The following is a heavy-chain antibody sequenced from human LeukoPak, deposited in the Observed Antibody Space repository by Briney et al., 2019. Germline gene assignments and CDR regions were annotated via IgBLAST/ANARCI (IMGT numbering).Heavy chain of an antibody. CDR3: ARNGYGDYGSWFDP. D-gene: IGHD4-17*01. Sequence: GGSLRLSCAASGFTFSSYEMNWVRQAPGKGLEWVSYISSSGSTIYYADSVKGRFTISRDNAKNSLYLQMNSLRAEDTAVYYCARNGYGDYGSWFDPWGQGTLVTVSS. CDR1: GFTFSSYE. CDR2: ISSSGSTI. J-gene: IGHJ5*02. V-gene: IGHV3-48*03.